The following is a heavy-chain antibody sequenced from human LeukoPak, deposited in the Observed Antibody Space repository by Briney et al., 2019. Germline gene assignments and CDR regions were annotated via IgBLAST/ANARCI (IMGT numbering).Heavy chain of an antibody. Sequence: GGSLRLSCAASGFTFSSYWMSWVRQAPGKGLEWVANIKQDGSEKYYVDSVKGRFTISRDNAKNSLYLQVNSLRAEDTAVYYCAKGNGYSYGRYYFDYWGQGTLVTVSS. CDR3: AKGNGYSYGRYYFDY. CDR2: IKQDGSEK. CDR1: GFTFSSYW. J-gene: IGHJ4*02. D-gene: IGHD5-18*01. V-gene: IGHV3-7*03.